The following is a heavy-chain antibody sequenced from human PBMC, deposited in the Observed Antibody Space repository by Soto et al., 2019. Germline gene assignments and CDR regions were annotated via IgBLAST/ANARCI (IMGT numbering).Heavy chain of an antibody. CDR3: ARDYGDYDFLDY. Sequence: QVQLVESGGGVVQPGRSLRLSCVASGFTFSRYAIHWVRQAPGKGLEWVAVISYDGSDKYYADSVKGRFTISRDNSKNTQYLQMNSLRPDDTAVYYCARDYGDYDFLDYWGQGTLVTVSS. V-gene: IGHV3-30-3*01. J-gene: IGHJ4*02. D-gene: IGHD4-17*01. CDR1: GFTFSRYA. CDR2: ISYDGSDK.